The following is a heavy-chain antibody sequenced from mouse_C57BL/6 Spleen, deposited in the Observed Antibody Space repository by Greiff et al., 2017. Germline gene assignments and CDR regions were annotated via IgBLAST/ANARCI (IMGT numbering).Heavy chain of an antibody. D-gene: IGHD2-1*01. CDR2: IYPGDGDT. V-gene: IGHV1-82*01. CDR3: ARDGNSYFDY. J-gene: IGHJ2*01. Sequence: VQRVESGPEPVKPGASVKISCKASGYAFSSSWMNWVKQRPGKGLEWIGRIYPGDGDTNYNGKFKGKATLTADKSSSTAYMQLSSLTSEDSAVYFCARDGNSYFDYWGQGTTLTVTS. CDR1: GYAFSSSW.